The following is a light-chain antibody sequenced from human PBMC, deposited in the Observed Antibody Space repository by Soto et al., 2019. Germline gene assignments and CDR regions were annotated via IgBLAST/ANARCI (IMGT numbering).Light chain of an antibody. CDR1: SSDVGGYNY. Sequence: QSVLTQPASVSGSPGQSITISCTGTSSDVGGYNYVSWYQHHPGKAPKLMIYDVSNRPSGVSNRFSCSTSGNTASLTISGLQPEDEADYYCSAYTTSNTRQIVFGTGTKLTVL. CDR2: DVS. J-gene: IGLJ1*01. V-gene: IGLV2-14*03. CDR3: SAYTTSNTRQIV.